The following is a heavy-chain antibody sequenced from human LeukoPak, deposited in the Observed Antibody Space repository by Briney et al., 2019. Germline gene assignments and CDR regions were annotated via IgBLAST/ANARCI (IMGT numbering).Heavy chain of an antibody. D-gene: IGHD1-1*01. CDR2: IYYSGST. V-gene: IGHV4-30-4*01. Sequence: SSQTLSLTCTVSGGSISSGDYYWSWIRQPPGKGLEWIGYIYYSGSTYYNPSLKSRVTISVDTSKNQFSLKLSSVTAADKAVYYCARETRETGSFDYWGQGTLVTVSS. CDR3: ARETRETGSFDY. J-gene: IGHJ4*01. CDR1: GGSISSGDYY.